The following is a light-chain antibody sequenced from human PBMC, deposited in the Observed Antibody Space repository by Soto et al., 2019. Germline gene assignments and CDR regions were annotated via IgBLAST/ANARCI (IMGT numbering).Light chain of an antibody. CDR2: RAS. CDR1: QSISDW. V-gene: IGKV1-5*03. Sequence: DIQMTQSPSTVSASIGDRVTITCRASQSISDWLAWFQQKPGKAPKLLIYRASSLESGVPSRFSGSGSVTEFTLSISSLQPDVFATYYCQQYNSYWTFGQGTKVEIK. J-gene: IGKJ1*01. CDR3: QQYNSYWT.